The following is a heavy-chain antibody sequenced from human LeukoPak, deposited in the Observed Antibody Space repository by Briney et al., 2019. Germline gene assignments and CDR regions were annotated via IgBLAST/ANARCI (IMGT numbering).Heavy chain of an antibody. J-gene: IGHJ6*02. CDR2: MNPNSGNT. CDR1: GYTFTSYD. V-gene: IGHV1-8*01. D-gene: IGHD5-12*01. CDR3: ARGQRGYSGYDYGMDV. Sequence: ASVKVSCKSSGYTFTSYDINWVRQATGQGREWMGWMNPNSGNTGYAQKFQGRVTMTRNTSISTAYMELSSLRSEDTAVYYCARGQRGYSGYDYGMDVWGQGTTVTVSS.